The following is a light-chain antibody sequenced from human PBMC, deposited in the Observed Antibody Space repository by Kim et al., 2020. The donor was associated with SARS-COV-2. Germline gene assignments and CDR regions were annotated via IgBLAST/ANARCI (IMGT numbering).Light chain of an antibody. CDR2: SND. V-gene: IGLV1-44*01. Sequence: GQRVTISCSGRRSNIGSNVVNWYQQLPGTAPKLLIYSNDYRPSGVHDRFSGSKSGTSASLDISGLQSEDEADYYCAAWDDSLNGSVFGGGTKVTVL. J-gene: IGLJ3*02. CDR3: AAWDDSLNGSV. CDR1: RSNIGSNV.